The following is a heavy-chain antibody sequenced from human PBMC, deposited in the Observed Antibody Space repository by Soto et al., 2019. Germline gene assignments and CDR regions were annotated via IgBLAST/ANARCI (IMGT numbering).Heavy chain of an antibody. Sequence: PRGNLRLYCTTPEFPYSSYGMHWVRLALGRGMEWVSAIDDSGAKIYCADSMRGRFTISRDNSKNTLYLQMNSLRAEDTAVFYCAIFPVDSHMDTSWGHGTQVTVSS. CDR1: EFPYSSYG. D-gene: IGHD5-18*01. V-gene: IGHV3-23*01. CDR2: IDDSGAKI. J-gene: IGHJ5*01. CDR3: AIFPVDSHMDTS.